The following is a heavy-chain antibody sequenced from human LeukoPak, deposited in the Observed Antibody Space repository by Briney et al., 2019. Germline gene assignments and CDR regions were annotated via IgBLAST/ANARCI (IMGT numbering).Heavy chain of an antibody. Sequence: GGSLRLSCAASGFTFSNYGMHWVRQAPGKGLEWVAFIRYDGSNKYYAETVKGRFTISRDNSKNTLFLQMNSLRGEDTAVYYCVKGSSWHFDYWGQGTLVTVSS. CDR1: GFTFSNYG. J-gene: IGHJ4*02. CDR3: VKGSSWHFDY. V-gene: IGHV3-30*02. CDR2: IRYDGSNK. D-gene: IGHD6-13*01.